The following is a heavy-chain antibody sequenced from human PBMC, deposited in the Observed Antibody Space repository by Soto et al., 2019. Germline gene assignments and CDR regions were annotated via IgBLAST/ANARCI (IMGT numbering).Heavy chain of an antibody. CDR1: VFSFSGYA. CDR2: SSGSGDST. V-gene: IGHV3-23*01. J-gene: IGHJ6*02. D-gene: IGHD3-22*01. Sequence: SRSLSLAASVFSFSGYAVRWLLQGPGKGLEWVAASSGSGDSTYYADSVKGLFAISRDNSKNTLYLQMNSLRAEDTAVYYCTKDNYLDYSDSSGLCPWYFYGLDVWAQGVTVTVS. CDR3: TKDNYLDYSDSSGLCPWYFYGLDV.